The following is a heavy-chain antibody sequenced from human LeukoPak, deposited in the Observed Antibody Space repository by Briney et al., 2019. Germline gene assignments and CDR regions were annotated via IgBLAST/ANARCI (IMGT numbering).Heavy chain of an antibody. J-gene: IGHJ4*02. CDR3: ARWDPRGDFDY. V-gene: IGHV4-38-2*02. CDR1: GYSISSGYY. Sequence: SETLSLTCTVSGYSISSGYYWGWIRQPPGKGLEWIGSIYHSGNTYYNPSLKSRVTISVDKSKNQFSLKLSSVTAADTAVYYCARWDPRGDFDYWGQGTLVTVSS. D-gene: IGHD1-26*01. CDR2: IYHSGNT.